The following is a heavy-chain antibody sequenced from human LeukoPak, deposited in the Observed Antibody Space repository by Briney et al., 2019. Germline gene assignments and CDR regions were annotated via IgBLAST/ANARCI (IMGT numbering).Heavy chain of an antibody. Sequence: GGSLRLPCAASGFTFSSYSMNWVRQAPGKGLEWVSYISSSSSTIYYADSVKGRFTISRDNAKNSLYLQMNSLRAEDTAVYYCARDPTVTTGPEHFQHWGQDTLVTVSS. J-gene: IGHJ1*01. D-gene: IGHD4-17*01. CDR1: GFTFSSYS. V-gene: IGHV3-48*01. CDR2: ISSSSSTI. CDR3: ARDPTVTTGPEHFQH.